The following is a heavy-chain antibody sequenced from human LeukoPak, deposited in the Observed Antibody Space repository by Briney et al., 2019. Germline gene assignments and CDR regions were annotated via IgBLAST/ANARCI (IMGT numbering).Heavy chain of an antibody. CDR2: ISGSDGTS. Sequence: PGGSLRLSCAASGFTFNSFAMNWVRQAPGKGLEWVSSISGSDGTSHYADFVKGRFTISRDNSKNTLYLQMNSLRAEDTAVYYCAKGRGYSGYDEVDYWGQGTLVTVSS. D-gene: IGHD5-12*01. CDR1: GFTFNSFA. CDR3: AKGRGYSGYDEVDY. J-gene: IGHJ4*02. V-gene: IGHV3-23*01.